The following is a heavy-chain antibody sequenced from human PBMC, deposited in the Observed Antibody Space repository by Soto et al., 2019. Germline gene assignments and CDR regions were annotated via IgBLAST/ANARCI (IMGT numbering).Heavy chain of an antibody. CDR1: GFIFSDYA. D-gene: IGHD6-6*01. J-gene: IGHJ6*02. V-gene: IGHV3-30*18. Sequence: QVQLVESGGGVVQPGRSLRLSCAASGFIFSDYAMHWVRQAPGKGLEWVAVISDDGINKYYADSVKGRFTISRDNSRDTLFLQMNSLRGEDTAIYYCAKVIRADSTSSNFYYYSGLDVWGQGTTVTVSS. CDR3: AKVIRADSTSSNFYYYSGLDV. CDR2: ISDDGINK.